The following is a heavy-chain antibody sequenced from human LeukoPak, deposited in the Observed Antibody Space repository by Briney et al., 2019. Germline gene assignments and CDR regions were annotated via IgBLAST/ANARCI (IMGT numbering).Heavy chain of an antibody. CDR2: ISSNGGVT. D-gene: IGHD5-12*01. Sequence: GGSLRLSCAASGFTFSSYWMSWVRQAPGKGLEWVSSISSNGGVTCFADPVKGRFSISRDNSQNTLYLQMNSLRAEDTAVYYCAKDRPTWPIDYWGQGTLVTVSP. CDR1: GFTFSSYW. J-gene: IGHJ4*02. CDR3: AKDRPTWPIDY. V-gene: IGHV3-23*01.